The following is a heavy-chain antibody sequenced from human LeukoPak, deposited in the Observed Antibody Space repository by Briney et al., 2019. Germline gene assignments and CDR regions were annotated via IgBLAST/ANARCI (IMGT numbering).Heavy chain of an antibody. CDR1: GAPISSGGYT. V-gene: IGHV4-31*03. CDR2: IYYSGST. Sequence: SQTLSLPCIVSGAPISSGGYTWRWIRQHPGKGLEWIGYIYYSGSTYYNPSLKSRVTISVDTSKNQFSLKLSSVTAADTAVYYCASGSYFNYFDYWGQGTLVTVSS. D-gene: IGHD1-26*01. CDR3: ASGSYFNYFDY. J-gene: IGHJ4*02.